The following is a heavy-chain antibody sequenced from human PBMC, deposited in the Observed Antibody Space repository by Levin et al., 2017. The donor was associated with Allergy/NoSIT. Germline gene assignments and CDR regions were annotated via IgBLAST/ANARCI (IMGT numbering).Heavy chain of an antibody. D-gene: IGHD2/OR15-2a*01. J-gene: IGHJ3*02. Sequence: MPSETLSLTCTVSDDSISSYYWSWIRQPPGKGLEWIGYIYDDGSTYDGGSTSYNPSLKSRVTISVDTSKNQFSLKLSFVTAADTALYYCARGDTNSHDAFDIWGQGTMVTVSS. V-gene: IGHV4-59*01. CDR2: IYDDGST. CDR3: ARGDTNSHDAFDI. CDR1: DDSISSYY.